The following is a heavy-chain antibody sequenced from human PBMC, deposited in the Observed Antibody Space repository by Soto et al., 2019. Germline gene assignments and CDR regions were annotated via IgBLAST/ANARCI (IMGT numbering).Heavy chain of an antibody. CDR3: ARRELLWFGRDAGWFDP. J-gene: IGHJ5*02. V-gene: IGHV4-39*01. CDR1: GGSISSSSYY. CDR2: IYYSGST. D-gene: IGHD3-10*01. Sequence: QLQLQESGPGLVKPSETLSLTCTVSGGSISSSSYYWGWIRQPPGKGLEWIGSIYYSGSTYYNPSLKSRVTISVDTSKKQFSLKLSSVTAADTAVYYCARRELLWFGRDAGWFDPWGQGTLVTVSS.